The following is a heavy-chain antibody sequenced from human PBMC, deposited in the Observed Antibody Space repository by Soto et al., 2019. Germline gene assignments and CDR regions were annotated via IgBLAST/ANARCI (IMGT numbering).Heavy chain of an antibody. J-gene: IGHJ4*02. CDR2: LSPRNGNT. D-gene: IGHD5-18*01. CDR3: ARVQLLPNPAFDF. CDR1: GYTFSTYG. Sequence: QVQLVQSGAEVRKPGASVKVSCKASGYTFSTYGINWVRQAPGQHLEWLGWLSPRNGNTNYAQSVQGRVTLTTDASAGTAYLELKNLRSDDTAVYYCARVQLLPNPAFDFWGQGTLVTVAS. V-gene: IGHV1-18*04.